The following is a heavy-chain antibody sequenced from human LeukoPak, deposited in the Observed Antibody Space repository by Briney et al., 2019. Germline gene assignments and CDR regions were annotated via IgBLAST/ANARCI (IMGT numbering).Heavy chain of an antibody. V-gene: IGHV3-23*01. Sequence: GGTLRLSCAASGFTFSSYGMSWVRQAPGKGLEWVSAISGSGGSTYYADSVKGRFTISRDNSKNTLYLQMNSLRAEDTAVYYCAKDGGNEGSSGWYWSLGAFDIWGQGTMVTVSS. D-gene: IGHD6-19*01. CDR1: GFTFSSYG. CDR2: ISGSGGST. J-gene: IGHJ3*02. CDR3: AKDGGNEGSSGWYWSLGAFDI.